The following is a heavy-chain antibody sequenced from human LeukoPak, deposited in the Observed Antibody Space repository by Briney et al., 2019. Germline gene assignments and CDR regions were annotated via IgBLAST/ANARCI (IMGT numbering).Heavy chain of an antibody. CDR1: GFTFSSYS. D-gene: IGHD3-3*01. CDR3: ARGGFWSGYLDAFDI. CDR2: ISSSSSTI. V-gene: IGHV3-48*04. Sequence: GGSLRLSCAASGFTFSSYSMNWVRQAPGKGLEWVSYISSSSSTIYYADSVKGRFTISRDNAKNSLYLQMNSLRAEDTAVYYCARGGFWSGYLDAFDIWGQGTMVTVSS. J-gene: IGHJ3*02.